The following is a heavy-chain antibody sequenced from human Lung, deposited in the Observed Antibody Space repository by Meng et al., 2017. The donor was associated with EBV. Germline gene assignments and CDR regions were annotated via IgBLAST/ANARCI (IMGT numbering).Heavy chain of an antibody. CDR2: TYYRSKWYT. CDR1: GDSVSTTTAAA. J-gene: IGHJ4*02. CDR3: TREASTGDFDY. Sequence: QVQLQQSGPGLVKPSXTLSLTCAXSGDSVSTTTAAAWNWIRQSPSRGLEWLGRTYYRSKWYTDYAVSVKSRIIINSDTSKNQFSLQLNSVTLEDTAVYYCTREASTGDFDYWGQGTLVTVSS. D-gene: IGHD7-27*01. V-gene: IGHV6-1*01.